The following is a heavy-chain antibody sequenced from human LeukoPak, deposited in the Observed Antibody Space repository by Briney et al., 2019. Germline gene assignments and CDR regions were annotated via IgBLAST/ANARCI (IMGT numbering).Heavy chain of an antibody. CDR1: GFSVSSNY. V-gene: IGHV3-66*04. CDR3: ARLYGHTGDY. J-gene: IGHJ4*02. CDR2: IYSGGDT. D-gene: IGHD1-1*01. Sequence: GGSLRLSCAASGFSVSSNYMSWVRQAPGKGLEWVSVIYSGGDTHYADSVKGRFTISRDNSKDTLYLQMNSLRAEDTAVYYCARLYGHTGDYWGQGTLVTVSS.